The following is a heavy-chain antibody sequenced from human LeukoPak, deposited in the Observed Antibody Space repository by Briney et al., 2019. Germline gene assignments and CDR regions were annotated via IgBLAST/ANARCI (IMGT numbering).Heavy chain of an antibody. CDR3: ARRSDYFDY. D-gene: IGHD3-3*01. CDR1: GFTFSTYT. CDR2: ISSTSSTI. J-gene: IGHJ4*02. Sequence: QPGGSLRLSCAASGFTFSTYTMNWVRQAPGKGLEWVSSISSTSSTIYYADSVKGRFTISRDTAKNSLYLQMNSLRDEDTAVYYCARRSDYFDYWGQGTLVTVSS. V-gene: IGHV3-48*02.